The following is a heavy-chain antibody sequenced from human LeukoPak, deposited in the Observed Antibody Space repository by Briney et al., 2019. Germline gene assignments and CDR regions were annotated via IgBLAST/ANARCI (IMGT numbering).Heavy chain of an antibody. V-gene: IGHV3-23*01. CDR1: GFIFNNYA. J-gene: IGHJ4*02. Sequence: GGSLTLSCAGSGFIFNNYAMSWVRRAPGKGLEWVSTMMNGGDGKHYADSVKGRFTTSRDRSESTLYLQMNGLRADDTAVYYCVRAAPRDCSPASCSLFDTWGQGTLVTVSS. D-gene: IGHD2-2*01. CDR3: VRAAPRDCSPASCSLFDT. CDR2: MMNGGDGK.